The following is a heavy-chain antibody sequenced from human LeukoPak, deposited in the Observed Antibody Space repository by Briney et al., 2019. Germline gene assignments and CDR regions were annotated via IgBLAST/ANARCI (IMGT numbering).Heavy chain of an antibody. D-gene: IGHD3-10*01. CDR3: ARGRGRRGVRGVYYLDY. J-gene: IGHJ4*02. CDR1: GGSFSGYY. CDR2: INHSGST. Sequence: SETLSLTCAVYGGSFSGYYWSWIRQPPGKGLEWIGEINHSGSTNYNPSLKSRVTISVDTSKNQFSLKLSSVTAADTAVYYCARGRGRRGVRGVYYLDYWGQGTLVTVSS. V-gene: IGHV4-34*01.